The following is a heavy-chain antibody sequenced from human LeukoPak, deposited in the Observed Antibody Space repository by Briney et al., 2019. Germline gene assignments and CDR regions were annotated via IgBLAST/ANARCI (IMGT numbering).Heavy chain of an antibody. D-gene: IGHD5-18*01. J-gene: IGHJ5*02. CDR3: TSLDTAKQPLANH. CDR2: IREERGQE. V-gene: IGHV3-7*03. CDR1: EFTFSNYW. Sequence: PGGSLRLSCAASEFTFSNYWMTWVRQAPGKGLEWVANIREERGQEYYVDSVKGRFTISKNSAKNSLYLQMNTLRVEDTAMYYCTSLDTAKQPLANHWGQGTLVTVSS.